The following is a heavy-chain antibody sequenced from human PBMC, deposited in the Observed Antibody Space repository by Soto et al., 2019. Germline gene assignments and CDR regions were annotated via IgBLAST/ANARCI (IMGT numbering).Heavy chain of an antibody. D-gene: IGHD6-6*01. J-gene: IGHJ4*02. Sequence: EVQLVESGGGLIHPGGSLRLSCAASGFTVSSKYMSWVRQAPGKGLEWASVIYSGGSTYYADSVKGRFTISRDNSKNTLYLQMNSLRAEDTAVYYCATIAARPDWGQGTLVTVSS. CDR2: IYSGGST. CDR3: ATIAARPD. CDR1: GFTVSSKY. V-gene: IGHV3-53*01.